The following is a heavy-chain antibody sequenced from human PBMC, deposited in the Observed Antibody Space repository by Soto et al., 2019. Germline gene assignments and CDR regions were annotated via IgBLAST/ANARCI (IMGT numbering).Heavy chain of an antibody. J-gene: IGHJ6*02. CDR3: ARYYDFWSGYSPGYYYGMDV. V-gene: IGHV1-18*01. CDR1: GYTFTSYG. CDR2: ISAYNGNT. D-gene: IGHD3-3*01. Sequence: ASVKVSCKASGYTFTSYGISWVRQAPGQGLEWMGWISAYNGNTNYAQKLQGRVTMTTDTSTSTAYMELRSLRSDDTAVYYCARYYDFWSGYSPGYYYGMDVWGQGTTVTVSS.